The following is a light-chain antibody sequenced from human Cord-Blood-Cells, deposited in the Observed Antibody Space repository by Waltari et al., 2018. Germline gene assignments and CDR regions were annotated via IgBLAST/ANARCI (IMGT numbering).Light chain of an antibody. V-gene: IGLV2-14*03. Sequence: QAALTQPASVFGSAGQSTTTSSTGTSSDVGGYNYVSWYQQHPGKAPKLMIYDVSNRPSGVSNRFSGTKSGNTASLTISGLQAEDEADYYCSSYTSSSTYVFGTGTKVTVL. CDR1: SSDVGGYNY. J-gene: IGLJ1*01. CDR2: DVS. CDR3: SSYTSSSTYV.